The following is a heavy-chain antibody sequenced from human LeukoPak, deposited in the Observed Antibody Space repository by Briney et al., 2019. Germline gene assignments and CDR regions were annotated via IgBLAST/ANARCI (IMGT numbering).Heavy chain of an antibody. J-gene: IGHJ6*04. CDR2: ISFHGTDS. CDR3: AELGITMIGGV. D-gene: IGHD3-10*02. Sequence: GGSLRLSCAASGFTFISYAIHWVRQAPGKGLEWVAVISFHGTDSFYADSVKGRFTISRDNSKNTLYLQMNSLRAEDTAVYYCAELGITMIGGVWGKGTTVTISS. V-gene: IGHV3-30*04. CDR1: GFTFISYA.